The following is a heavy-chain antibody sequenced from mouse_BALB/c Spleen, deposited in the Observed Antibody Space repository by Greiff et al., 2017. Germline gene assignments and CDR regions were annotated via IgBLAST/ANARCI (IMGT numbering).Heavy chain of an antibody. CDR3: TREGVYGYWYFDV. CDR2: IDPETGGT. J-gene: IGHJ1*01. V-gene: IGHV1-15*01. CDR1: GYTFTDYE. D-gene: IGHD1-1*01. Sequence: QVQLQQSGAELVRPGASVTLSCKASGYTFTDYEMHWVKQTPVHGLEWIGAIDPETGGTAYNQKFKGKATLTADKSSSTAYMELRSLTSEDSAVYYCTREGVYGYWYFDVWGAGTTVTVSS.